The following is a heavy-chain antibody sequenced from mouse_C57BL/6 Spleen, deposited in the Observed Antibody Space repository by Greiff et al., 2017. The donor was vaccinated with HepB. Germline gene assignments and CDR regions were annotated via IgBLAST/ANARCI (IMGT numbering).Heavy chain of an antibody. CDR3: ARSGNSNYGGWFAY. CDR1: GYTFTDYY. CDR2: INPYNGGT. V-gene: IGHV1-19*01. J-gene: IGHJ3*01. Sequence: EVKLVESGPVLVKPGASVKMSCKASGYTFTDYYMNWVKQSHGKSLEWIGVINPYNGGTSYNQKFKGKATLTVDKSSSTAYMELNSLTSEDSAVYYCARSGNSNYGGWFAYWGQGTLVTVSA. D-gene: IGHD2-5*01.